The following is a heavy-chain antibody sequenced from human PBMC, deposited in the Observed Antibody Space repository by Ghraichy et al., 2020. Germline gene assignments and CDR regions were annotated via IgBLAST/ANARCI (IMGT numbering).Heavy chain of an antibody. CDR2: IKQDGSEK. D-gene: IGHD5-12*01. CDR3: ARERNILATRPFDQ. Sequence: LSLTCAASGFTFSTYWMSWVRQAPGKGLEWVADIKQDGSEKYFVDSVKGRFTISRDNAKNSLYLQMDSLRAEDTAVYYCARERNILATRPFDQWGQGTLVIVSS. CDR1: GFTFSTYW. J-gene: IGHJ4*02. V-gene: IGHV3-7*03.